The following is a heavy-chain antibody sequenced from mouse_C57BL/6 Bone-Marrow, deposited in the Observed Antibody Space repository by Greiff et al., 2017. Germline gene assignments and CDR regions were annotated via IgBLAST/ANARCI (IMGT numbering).Heavy chain of an antibody. CDR2: ISYDGSN. J-gene: IGHJ3*01. CDR3: ARGRSAWFAY. Sequence: EVQLQQSGPGLVKPSQSLSLTCSVTGYSITSGYYWNWIRQFPGNKLEWMGYISYDGSNNYNPSLKNRISITRDTSKNQFFLKLNSVTTEDTATYYCARGRSAWFAYWGQGTLVTVSA. V-gene: IGHV3-6*01. CDR1: GYSITSGYY.